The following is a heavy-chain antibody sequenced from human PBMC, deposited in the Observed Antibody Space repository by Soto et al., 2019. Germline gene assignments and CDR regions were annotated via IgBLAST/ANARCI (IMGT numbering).Heavy chain of an antibody. J-gene: IGHJ4*02. V-gene: IGHV4-34*01. D-gene: IGHD5-12*01. CDR1: GGSFSGYY. CDR2: INHSGST. Sequence: QVQLQQWGAGLLKPSETLSLTCAVYGGSFSGYYWSWIRQPPGKGLEWIREINHSGSTNYNPSLKRRVHRTVSTSKNQFSLKQSSVGTEDTAVYYCARGPGYSGYDFREGSRDWGQGTLVTVSS. CDR3: ARGPGYSGYDFREGSRD.